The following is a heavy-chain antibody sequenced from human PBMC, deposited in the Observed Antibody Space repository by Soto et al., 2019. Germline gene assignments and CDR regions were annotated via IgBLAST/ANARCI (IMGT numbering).Heavy chain of an antibody. CDR1: GGTFSSYA. Sequence: QVQLVQSGAEVKKPGSSVKVCCKASGGTFSSYAISWVRQAPGQGLEWMGGIIPILGTANYAQKFQGRVTITADKSTSTAYMELSSLRSEDTAVYYCAREGDYYDSSGYYGFWGQGTLVTASS. CDR3: AREGDYYDSSGYYGF. V-gene: IGHV1-69*06. J-gene: IGHJ4*02. CDR2: IIPILGTA. D-gene: IGHD3-22*01.